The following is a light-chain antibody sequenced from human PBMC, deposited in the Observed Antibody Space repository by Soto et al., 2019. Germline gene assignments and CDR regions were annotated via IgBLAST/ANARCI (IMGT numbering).Light chain of an antibody. J-gene: IGLJ1*01. CDR1: SSDVGGYNY. CDR2: DVN. Sequence: QSVLTQPASGSGSHGQSIAISCTGTSSDVGGYNYVSWYQQHPGKAPKLMVYDVNDRPSGVSDRFSGSKSGNTASLTISGLQAEDEADYYCSSYTSSSTYVFGTGTKVTVL. V-gene: IGLV2-14*01. CDR3: SSYTSSSTYV.